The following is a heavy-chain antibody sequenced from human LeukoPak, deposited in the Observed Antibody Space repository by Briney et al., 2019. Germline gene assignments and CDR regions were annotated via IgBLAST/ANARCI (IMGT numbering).Heavy chain of an antibody. V-gene: IGHV4-38-2*01. CDR2: IYHSGST. Sequence: SGTLSLTCAVSGYSLSSGYYWGWIRQPPGKGLEWIGSIYHSGSTYYNPSLKSRVTISVDTSKNQFSLKLSSVTAADTAVYYCARFGGLRSSFDYWGQGTLVTVSS. J-gene: IGHJ4*02. CDR3: ARFGGLRSSFDY. CDR1: GYSLSSGYY. D-gene: IGHD4-17*01.